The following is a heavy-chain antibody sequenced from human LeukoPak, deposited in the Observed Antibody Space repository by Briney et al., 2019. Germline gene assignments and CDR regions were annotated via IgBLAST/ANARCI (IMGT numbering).Heavy chain of an antibody. D-gene: IGHD3-10*01. CDR2: LRSDGTTK. Sequence: GGSLGLSCAAPGLTFSSHGMHWARQAPGKGLEWVAFLRSDGTTKYYTDSVKGRFTISRDNAKNSLYLQMNSLRAEDTAVYYCAREGDVPYYYYYGMDVWGQGTTVTVSS. V-gene: IGHV3-30*02. CDR1: GLTFSSHG. J-gene: IGHJ6*02. CDR3: AREGDVPYYYYYGMDV.